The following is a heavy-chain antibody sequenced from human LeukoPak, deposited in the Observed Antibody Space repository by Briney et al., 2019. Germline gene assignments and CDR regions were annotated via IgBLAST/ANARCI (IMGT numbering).Heavy chain of an antibody. Sequence: ASVKVSCKASGYTFTSYYMHWVRQAPGQGLEWMGVINPSGGSTSYAQKFQGRVTMTRDMSTSTVYMELSSLRSEDTAVYYCARDPKDDSSGYYYFDYWGQGTLVTVSS. D-gene: IGHD3-22*01. CDR3: ARDPKDDSSGYYYFDY. CDR2: INPSGGST. CDR1: GYTFTSYY. J-gene: IGHJ4*02. V-gene: IGHV1-46*01.